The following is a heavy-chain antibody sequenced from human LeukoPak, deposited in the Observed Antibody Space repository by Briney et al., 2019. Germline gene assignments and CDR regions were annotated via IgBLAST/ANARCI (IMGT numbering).Heavy chain of an antibody. CDR3: ARNYCTGGSCYVNDD. J-gene: IGHJ4*02. CDR2: IHYTGST. CDR1: GGSISGYF. Sequence: SETLSLTCTVSGGSISGYFWTWIRQPPGKGLEWIGFIHYTGSTNYNPSLKSRVTMSVDTSKNQFSLKLTSVTAADSAVYYCARNYCTGGSCYVNDDWGQGTLVTVSS. D-gene: IGHD2-15*01. V-gene: IGHV4-59*01.